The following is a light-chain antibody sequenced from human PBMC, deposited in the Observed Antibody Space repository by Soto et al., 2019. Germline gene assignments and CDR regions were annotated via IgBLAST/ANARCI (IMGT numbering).Light chain of an antibody. V-gene: IGLV1-40*01. Sequence: QSVLTQPPSVSGAPGQRVTISCTGSSSNIGSGYDVHWYQQLPGTAPKLLIYGNNNRPSGVPDRFSGSKSGTSASLAITGLQAEDEAPYYCQSYDSSLSDWVFGGGTKLTVL. CDR1: SSNIGSGYD. CDR3: QSYDSSLSDWV. CDR2: GNN. J-gene: IGLJ3*02.